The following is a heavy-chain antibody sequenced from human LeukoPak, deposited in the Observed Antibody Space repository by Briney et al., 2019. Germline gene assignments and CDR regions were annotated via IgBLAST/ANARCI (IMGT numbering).Heavy chain of an antibody. D-gene: IGHD3-16*01. CDR2: IIPIFGTA. Sequence: SVKVSCKASGGTFSSYAISWVRQAPGQGLEWMGGIIPIFGTANYAQKFQGRVTITADESTSTAYMELSSLRSEDTAVYYCASGPNWGTKFYFFDYLGQGTLVTVSS. CDR3: ASGPNWGTKFYFFDY. CDR1: GGTFSSYA. J-gene: IGHJ4*02. V-gene: IGHV1-69*13.